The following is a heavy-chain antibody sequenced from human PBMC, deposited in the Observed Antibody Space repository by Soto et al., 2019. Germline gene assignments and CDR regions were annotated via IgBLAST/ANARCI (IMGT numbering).Heavy chain of an antibody. V-gene: IGHV3-30-3*01. D-gene: IGHD2-2*01. J-gene: IGHJ2*01. Sequence: QVQLVESGGGVVQPGRSLRLSCAASGFTFSSYAMHWVRQAPGKGLEWVAVISYDGSNKYYADSVKGRFTISRDNSKNTLYQQMNRLRTEDTAVYYCARDWYDVVVVPGADWYFDLWGRGTLVTVSS. CDR3: ARDWYDVVVVPGADWYFDL. CDR2: ISYDGSNK. CDR1: GFTFSSYA.